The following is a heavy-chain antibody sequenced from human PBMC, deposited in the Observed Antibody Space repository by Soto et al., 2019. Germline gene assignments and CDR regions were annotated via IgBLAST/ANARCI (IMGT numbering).Heavy chain of an antibody. D-gene: IGHD6-13*01. V-gene: IGHV3-66*01. Sequence: EVQLVESGGGLVQPGGSLRLSCAASGFTVSSNYMSWVRQAPGKGLEWVSVIYSGGSTYYADSVKGRFTISRDNSKNTRYLQMNSLRAEDTAVYYCARDRADSSSWPLDYWGQGTLVTVSS. CDR1: GFTVSSNY. J-gene: IGHJ4*02. CDR2: IYSGGST. CDR3: ARDRADSSSWPLDY.